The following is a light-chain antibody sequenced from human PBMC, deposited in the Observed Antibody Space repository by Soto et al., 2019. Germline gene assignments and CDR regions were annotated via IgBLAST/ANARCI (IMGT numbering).Light chain of an antibody. CDR1: SSDVGAYNY. Sequence: QSALTQPPSASGSPGQSVTISCTGTSSDVGAYNYVSWYQLHPGKAPKLMIYEVSKRPSGVPDRFSGPKSGNTASLTVSGLQAEDEADYYCSSYAGSNNFVVFGGGTKLTVL. CDR2: EVS. J-gene: IGLJ3*02. CDR3: SSYAGSNNFVV. V-gene: IGLV2-8*01.